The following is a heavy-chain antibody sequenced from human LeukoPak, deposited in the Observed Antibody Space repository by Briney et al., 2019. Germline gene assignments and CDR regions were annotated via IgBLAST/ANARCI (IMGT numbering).Heavy chain of an antibody. CDR2: INPNSGGT. V-gene: IGHV1-2*06. CDR1: GYTFTGYY. D-gene: IGHD6-6*01. Sequence: ASVKVSCKASGYTFTGYYMHRVRQAPGQGLEWMGRINPNSGGTNYAQKFQGRVTMTRGTSISTAYMELSRLRSDDTAVYYCASVPSPYYYYYMDVWGKGTTVTVSS. CDR3: ASVPSPYYYYYMDV. J-gene: IGHJ6*03.